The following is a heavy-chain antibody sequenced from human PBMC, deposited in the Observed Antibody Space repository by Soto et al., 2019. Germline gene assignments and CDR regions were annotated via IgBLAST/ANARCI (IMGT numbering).Heavy chain of an antibody. J-gene: IGHJ4*02. CDR3: GTEGIAAAGTPYLYQ. CDR1: GGTFSSYT. V-gene: IGHV1-69*02. Sequence: QVQLVQSGAEVKKPGSSVKVSCKASGGTFSSYTISWVRQAPGQGLEWMGRIIPILGIANYAQKFQGRVTITADKSTSTGYMEVSRLGTEETGVYYCGTEGIAAAGTPYLYQWGQGTLVTVSS. D-gene: IGHD6-13*01. CDR2: IIPILGIA.